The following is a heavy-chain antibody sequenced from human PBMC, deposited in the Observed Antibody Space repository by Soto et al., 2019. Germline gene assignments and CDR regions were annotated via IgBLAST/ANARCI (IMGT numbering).Heavy chain of an antibody. CDR1: GGTFSSYA. Sequence: QVQLVQSGAEVKKPGSSVKVSCKASGGTFSSYAISWVRQAPGQGLEWMGGIIPIFGTANYAQKFQGRVTIHADKTQRTAYKELSSLRIEDKAVYYWGGRGGGYYDSSGFYAFDIWGQGTMVTVSS. D-gene: IGHD3-22*01. CDR3: GGRGGGYYDSSGFYAFDI. V-gene: IGHV1-69*06. CDR2: IIPIFGTA. J-gene: IGHJ3*02.